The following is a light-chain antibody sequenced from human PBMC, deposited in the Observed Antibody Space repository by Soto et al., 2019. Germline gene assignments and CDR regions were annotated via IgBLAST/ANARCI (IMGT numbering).Light chain of an antibody. V-gene: IGLV2-8*01. CDR2: EIN. CDR3: SSFAGSKNFPYD. Sequence: LTQPPSASVSPGQSVTISCTGTSSDVGAYDYVSWYQQHPGKAPKLMIYEINKRPSGVPDRFSGSKSGNTASLTVSGLQAEDEADYYCSSFAGSKNFPYDFGTGTKVTVL. CDR1: SSDVGAYDY. J-gene: IGLJ1*01.